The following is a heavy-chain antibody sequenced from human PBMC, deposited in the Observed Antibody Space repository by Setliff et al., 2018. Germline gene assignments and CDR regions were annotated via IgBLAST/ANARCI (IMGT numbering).Heavy chain of an antibody. CDR2: IKQDGSEK. CDR3: ARDHVYGSQYYYYYYGMDV. CDR1: GFTFSRYW. Sequence: PGGSLRLSCAASGFTFSRYWMSWVCQAPGKGLEWVANIKQDGSEKYYVDSVKGRFTISRDNAKNSLYLQMNSLRAEDTAVYYCARDHVYGSQYYYYYYGMDVWGQGTTVTVSS. D-gene: IGHD3-10*01. J-gene: IGHJ6*02. V-gene: IGHV3-7*01.